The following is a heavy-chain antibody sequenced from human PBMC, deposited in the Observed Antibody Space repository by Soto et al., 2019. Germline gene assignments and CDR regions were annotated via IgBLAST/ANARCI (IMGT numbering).Heavy chain of an antibody. D-gene: IGHD3-10*01. CDR3: ARVLDYFGSGSHDF. V-gene: IGHV1-3*01. J-gene: IGHJ4*02. CDR1: GYTFTAYA. Sequence: ASVKVSCKASGYTFTAYAIHWVRQAPGQRLEWMGYIIAGNGNTKYSQKLQGRVTITRDTSASTAYMELSSLRSEDTAVYYCARVLDYFGSGSHDFWGQGTLVTVSS. CDR2: IIAGNGNT.